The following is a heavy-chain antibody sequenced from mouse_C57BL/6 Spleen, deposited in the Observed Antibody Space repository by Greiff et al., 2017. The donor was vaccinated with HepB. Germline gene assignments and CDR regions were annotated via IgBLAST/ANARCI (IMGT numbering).Heavy chain of an antibody. J-gene: IGHJ1*03. CDR1: GFTFSDYY. D-gene: IGHD1-1*01. CDR3: AREGDYYGSSSRYFDV. CDR2: INYDGSST. V-gene: IGHV5-16*01. Sequence: EVQLQQSEGGLVQPGSSMKLSCTASGFTFSDYYMAWVRQVPEKGLEWVANINYDGSSTYYLDSLKSRFIISRDNAKNILYLQMSSLKSEDTATYYCAREGDYYGSSSRYFDVWGTGTTVTVSS.